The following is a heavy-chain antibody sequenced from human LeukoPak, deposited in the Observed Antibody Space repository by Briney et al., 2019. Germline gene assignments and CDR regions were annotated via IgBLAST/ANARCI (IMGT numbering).Heavy chain of an antibody. V-gene: IGHV1-46*01. CDR2: INPSGGST. J-gene: IGHJ4*02. CDR1: GYTFTSYY. D-gene: IGHD3-10*01. CDR3: AATQIRFGELLIFDY. Sequence: GASVKVSCKASGYTFTSYYMHWVRQAPGQGLEWMGIINPSGGSTSYAQKFQGRVTMTRDMSTSTVYMELSSLRSEDTAVYYCAATQIRFGELLIFDYWGQGTLVTVSS.